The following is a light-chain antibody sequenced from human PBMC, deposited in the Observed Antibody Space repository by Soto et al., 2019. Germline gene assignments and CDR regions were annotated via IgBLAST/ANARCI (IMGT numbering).Light chain of an antibody. CDR1: QSISRY. Sequence: DIQLTQSPSSLSASVGDRVTITCRASQSISRYLNWYQQKPGKAPKVLISAASSLQSGVPSRFSGSGSGTDFTLTISSLQPEDFATYYCQESYSSPFTIGPGTRVDVK. V-gene: IGKV1-39*01. CDR3: QESYSSPFT. J-gene: IGKJ3*01. CDR2: AAS.